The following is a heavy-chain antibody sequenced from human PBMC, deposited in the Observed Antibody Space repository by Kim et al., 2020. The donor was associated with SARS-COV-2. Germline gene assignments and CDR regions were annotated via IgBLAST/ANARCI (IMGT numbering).Heavy chain of an antibody. V-gene: IGHV3-30*02. CDR1: GVTLRNYF. CDR3: AKAGYRDPGDDAFDV. CDR2: IRFDCSNK. Sequence: GGSLRLSCASAGVTLRNYFRYWGCQAPGKGLDVVAIIRFDCSNKYYADSVKGSFTISRDNSRNIVYLQMNILRAEDTAVYYCAKAGYRDPGDDAFDVWGQGTMVTLPS. D-gene: IGHD3-16*01. J-gene: IGHJ3*01.